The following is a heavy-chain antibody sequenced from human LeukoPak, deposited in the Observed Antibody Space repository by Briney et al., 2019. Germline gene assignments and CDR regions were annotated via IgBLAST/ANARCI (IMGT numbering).Heavy chain of an antibody. Sequence: GWSLRLSCAASGCTFSTYTMNWVHQAPGKGLEWVSSISHSNHYIYYADSVKGRFTISRDNAKNSLSLQMNSLRAEDTAVYYCARDSEGYQLLKGFDYWGLGTLVTVSS. V-gene: IGHV3-21*01. CDR3: ARDSEGYQLLKGFDY. CDR1: GCTFSTYT. CDR2: ISHSNHYI. J-gene: IGHJ4*02. D-gene: IGHD2-2*01.